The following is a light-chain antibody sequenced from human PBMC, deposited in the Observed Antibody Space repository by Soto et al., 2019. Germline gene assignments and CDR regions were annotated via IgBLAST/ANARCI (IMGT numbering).Light chain of an antibody. CDR3: QHHNSYSEA. CDR2: AAS. V-gene: IGKV1-17*01. CDR1: QTISSR. J-gene: IGKJ1*01. Sequence: DIPITQSPSSLSASVGDSVTISCRASQTISSRLSWYQQEPGKAPRLLIYAASRLQSGVPSRFSGSGSGTEFTLTISSLQPDDFATYYCQHHNSYSEAFGQGTRWIS.